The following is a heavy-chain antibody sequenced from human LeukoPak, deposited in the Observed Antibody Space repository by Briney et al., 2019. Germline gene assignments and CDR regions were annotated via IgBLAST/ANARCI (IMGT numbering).Heavy chain of an antibody. D-gene: IGHD3-10*01. V-gene: IGHV3-53*01. J-gene: IGHJ4*03. CDR1: GFAVSSSY. CDR2: IYSDGST. Sequence: PGGSLRLSCAASGFAVSSSYMSWVRQAPGRGLEWVSVIYSDGSTYHADSVKGRFTISRDDSKNTLYLQMNSLRAEDTAMYYCARDPHGYGSDWGQGTLVTVSS. CDR3: ARDPHGYGSD.